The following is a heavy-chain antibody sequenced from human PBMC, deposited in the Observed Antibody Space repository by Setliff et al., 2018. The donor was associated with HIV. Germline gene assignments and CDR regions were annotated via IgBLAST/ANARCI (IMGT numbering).Heavy chain of an antibody. CDR1: GGSISSGDYY. Sequence: KTSETLSLTCTVSGGSISSGDYYWSWVRQPPGKGLEWIGNIYYSGTTYYSPSLKSRVTISVDTSKNQFSLRLTSVTAADTAVYYCARRTIWGDAFDIWGKG. CDR2: IYYSGTT. V-gene: IGHV4-30-4*08. D-gene: IGHD3-3*01. J-gene: IGHJ3*02. CDR3: ARRTIWGDAFDI.